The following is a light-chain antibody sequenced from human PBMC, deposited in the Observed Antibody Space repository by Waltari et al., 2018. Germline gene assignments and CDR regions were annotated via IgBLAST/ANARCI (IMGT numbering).Light chain of an antibody. CDR1: SGHTNNI. J-gene: IGLJ3*02. CDR2: VNSDGSH. Sequence: QLVLTQSPSASAPLGASVKLTCTLSSGHTNNIIAWHQHHPKKGPRYLMKVNSDGSHNKGDKIPERFSGSSSGAERYLTISSLQSEDEADYYCQTGGHGTWVFGGGTKLTVL. V-gene: IGLV4-69*01. CDR3: QTGGHGTWV.